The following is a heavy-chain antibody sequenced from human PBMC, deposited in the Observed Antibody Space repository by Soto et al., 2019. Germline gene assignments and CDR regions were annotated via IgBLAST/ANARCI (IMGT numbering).Heavy chain of an antibody. J-gene: IGHJ4*02. CDR1: GFTFSSYY. Sequence: EVQLVESGGGQVKPGGSLRLACAASGFTFSSYYMNWVRQAPGKGLEWVASIDSSSTYIYYADSLKGRFTISRDNAKNSLYLQVESLRAEDAAGYYCARDAPGGYPLFDCWGQGTLGTVSS. V-gene: IGHV3-21*01. CDR3: ARDAPGGYPLFDC. D-gene: IGHD3-22*01. CDR2: IDSSSTYI.